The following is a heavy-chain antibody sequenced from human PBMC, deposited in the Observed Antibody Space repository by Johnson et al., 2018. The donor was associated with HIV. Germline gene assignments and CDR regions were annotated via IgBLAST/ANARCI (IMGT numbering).Heavy chain of an antibody. V-gene: IGHV3-23*04. Sequence: VQLVESGGGVVQPGGSLRLSCAASGFTFSYYAMSWVRQAPGKGLEWVSGISGSGGSTYYADAVRGRFSISRDKSKDTLYLQMSSLRAEDTAVYYCAKGRGYDYYALDFWGQGTMVTVSS. CDR1: GFTFSYYA. CDR3: AKGRGYDYYALDF. CDR2: ISGSGGST. J-gene: IGHJ3*01. D-gene: IGHD5-12*01.